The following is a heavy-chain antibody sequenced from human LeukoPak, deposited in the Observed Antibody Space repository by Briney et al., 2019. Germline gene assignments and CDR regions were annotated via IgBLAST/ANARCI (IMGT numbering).Heavy chain of an antibody. D-gene: IGHD5-12*01. CDR3: ARGGYSGYDTPFDY. Sequence: SETLSLTCTVSGGSISSYYWSWIRQPPGKGLEWIGSIYHSGSTYYNPSLKGRVTISVDTSKNQFSLKLSSVTAADTAVYYCARGGYSGYDTPFDYWGQGTLVTVSS. J-gene: IGHJ4*02. CDR2: IYHSGST. V-gene: IGHV4-38-2*02. CDR1: GGSISSYY.